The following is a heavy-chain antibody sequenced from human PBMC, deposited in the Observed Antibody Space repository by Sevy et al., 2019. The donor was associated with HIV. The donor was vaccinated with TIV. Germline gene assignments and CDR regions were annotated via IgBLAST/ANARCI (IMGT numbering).Heavy chain of an antibody. CDR3: ARAVLEISTWRSDY. D-gene: IGHD1-1*01. V-gene: IGHV3-23*01. CDR1: GFNFNIYS. J-gene: IGHJ4*02. Sequence: GGSLRLSCVASGFNFNIYSMSWVRQAPGKGLEWVSTLSFGCGRINHADSVQGRFTMSRDDSKKTVYLEMNSLRAEDTAVYYCARAVLEISTWRSDYWGQGTLVTVSS. CDR2: LSFGCGRI.